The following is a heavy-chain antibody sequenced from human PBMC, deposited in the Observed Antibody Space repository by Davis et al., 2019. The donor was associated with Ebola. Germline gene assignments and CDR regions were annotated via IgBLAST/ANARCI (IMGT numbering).Heavy chain of an antibody. CDR2: IYYSGST. CDR1: GGSISSSSYY. CDR3: ARGERTTFDY. V-gene: IGHV4-39*07. J-gene: IGHJ4*02. Sequence: SETLSLTCTVSGGSISSSSYYWGWIRQPPGKGLEWIGSIYYSGSTNYNPSLKSRVTISVDKSKNQFSLKLSSVTAADTAVYYCARGERTTFDYWGQGTLVTVSS. D-gene: IGHD3-16*01.